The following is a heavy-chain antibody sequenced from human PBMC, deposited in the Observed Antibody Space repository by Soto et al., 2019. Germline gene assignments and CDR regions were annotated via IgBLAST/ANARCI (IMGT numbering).Heavy chain of an antibody. D-gene: IGHD3-16*01. V-gene: IGHV3-23*01. CDR2: ISGSGGST. CDR3: AKGELWGGMNWFDP. J-gene: IGHJ5*02. Sequence: EVQLLESGGGLVQPGGSLRLSCAASGFTFSSYAMSWVRQAPGKGLEWVSAISGSGGSTYYAASVTGRFTISRDNSKNALYMQMNSLRAEDTAVYYCAKGELWGGMNWFDPWGQGTLVTVSS. CDR1: GFTFSSYA.